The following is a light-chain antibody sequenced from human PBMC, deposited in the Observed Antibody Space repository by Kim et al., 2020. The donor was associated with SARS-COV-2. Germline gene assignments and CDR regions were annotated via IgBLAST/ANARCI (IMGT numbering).Light chain of an antibody. J-gene: IGKJ1*01. CDR2: RAS. Sequence: DIQMTQSPSILSASVGDRVTMTCRASQNINIWVAWYQQKPGKAPKVLIYRASTLHSDVPSRFSGSGSGTDFTLTISSLQPDDFATYYCQQYSSSWTFGLWTRVDIK. CDR1: QNINIW. CDR3: QQYSSSWT. V-gene: IGKV1-5*03.